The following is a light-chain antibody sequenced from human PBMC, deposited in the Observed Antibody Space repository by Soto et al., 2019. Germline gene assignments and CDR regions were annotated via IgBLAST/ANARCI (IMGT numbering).Light chain of an antibody. CDR1: SSDVGGYNL. Sequence: QSALTQPASVSGSPGQSITISCTGTSSDVGGYNLVSWYQHQPGKAPKLIIYEGNKRPSGVSNRFSGSKSGNTASLTISGLQAEDEADYYCCSYAGSSTFEVFGGGTKLTVL. J-gene: IGLJ2*01. CDR2: EGN. V-gene: IGLV2-23*03. CDR3: CSYAGSSTFEV.